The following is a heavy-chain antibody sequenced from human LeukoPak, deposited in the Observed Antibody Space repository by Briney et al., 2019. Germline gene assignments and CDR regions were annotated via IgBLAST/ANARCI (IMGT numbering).Heavy chain of an antibody. CDR3: ARDHNWGFDY. CDR1: GFTFSSYS. D-gene: IGHD7-27*01. Sequence: PGGSLRLSCAASGFTFSSYSMNWVRQAPGKGLEWISYITSNSRYIYYADPVKGRFTISRDNAKKSLFLQMNSLRAEDTAIYYCARDHNWGFDYWGQGTLVAVSS. CDR2: ITSNSRYI. J-gene: IGHJ4*02. V-gene: IGHV3-21*05.